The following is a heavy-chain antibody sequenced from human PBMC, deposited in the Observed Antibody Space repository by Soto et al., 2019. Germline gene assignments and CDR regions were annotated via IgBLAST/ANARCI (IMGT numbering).Heavy chain of an antibody. Sequence: GGSLRLSCAASGFTFSNYGMHWVRQAPGKGLEWVAVISYDGGNKYYADSVKDRFTISRDNSKNTLYLQMNSLRAEDTAVHYCAKDDYDSSGGYYPYYYYYGMDVWGQRTTVTVSS. CDR1: GFTFSNYG. CDR2: ISYDGGNK. D-gene: IGHD3-22*01. J-gene: IGHJ6*02. CDR3: AKDDYDSSGGYYPYYYYYGMDV. V-gene: IGHV3-30*18.